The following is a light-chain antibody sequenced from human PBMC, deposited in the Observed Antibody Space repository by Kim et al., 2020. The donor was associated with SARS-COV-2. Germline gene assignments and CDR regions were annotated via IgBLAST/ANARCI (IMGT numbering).Light chain of an antibody. J-gene: IGLJ3*02. Sequence: GKTVTTSWTRSSGGIASYFVQWYQQRPRSAPTILIYEDNQRPSGVPDRFSGSIDSSSNSASLTISGLRTEDEADYYCHSYDSTNHVFGGGTQLTVL. CDR2: EDN. V-gene: IGLV6-57*03. CDR1: SGGIASYF. CDR3: HSYDSTNHV.